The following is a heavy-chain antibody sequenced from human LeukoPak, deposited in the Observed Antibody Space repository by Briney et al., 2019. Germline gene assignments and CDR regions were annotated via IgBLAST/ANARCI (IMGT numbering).Heavy chain of an antibody. J-gene: IGHJ6*02. CDR3: ARGPLVSYYYYGMDV. Sequence: SQTLSLTCAVSGGSISSGGYSWSWIRQPPGKGLEGIGYIYHSGSTYYNPSLKSRVTISVDRSKNQFSLKLSSVTAADTAVYYCARGPLVSYYYYGMDVWGQGTTVTVSS. D-gene: IGHD6-6*01. CDR2: IYHSGST. V-gene: IGHV4-30-2*01. CDR1: GGSISSGGYS.